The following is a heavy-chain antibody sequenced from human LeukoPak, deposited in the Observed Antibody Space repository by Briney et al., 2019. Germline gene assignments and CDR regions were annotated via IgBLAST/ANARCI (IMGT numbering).Heavy chain of an antibody. D-gene: IGHD3-10*01. Sequence: GESLKISCKGSGSSFTNYWIGWVRQMPGKGLEWMGIINPGDSDTRYSPSFQGQVTISADKSISTAYLQWSGLKASDTAMYYCATSPRYGSGSYYQFDYWGQGTLVTVSS. CDR1: GSSFTNYW. CDR2: INPGDSDT. CDR3: ATSPRYGSGSYYQFDY. J-gene: IGHJ4*02. V-gene: IGHV5-51*01.